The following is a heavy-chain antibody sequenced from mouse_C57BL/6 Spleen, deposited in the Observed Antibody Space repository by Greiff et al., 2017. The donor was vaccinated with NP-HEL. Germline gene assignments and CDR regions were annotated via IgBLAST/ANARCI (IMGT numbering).Heavy chain of an antibody. CDR3: ARAFDV. CDR2: IDPSDSYT. CDR1: GYTFTSYW. Sequence: VQLQQSGAELVMPGASVKLSCKASGYTFTSYWMHWVKQRPGQGLEWIGEIDPSDSYTNYNQKFKGKSTLTVDKSSSTAYMQLSSLTSEDSAVYYCARAFDVWGTGTTVTVSS. J-gene: IGHJ1*03. V-gene: IGHV1-69*01.